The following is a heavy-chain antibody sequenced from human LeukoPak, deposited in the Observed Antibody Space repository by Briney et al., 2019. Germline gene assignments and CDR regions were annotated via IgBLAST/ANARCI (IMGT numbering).Heavy chain of an antibody. CDR1: GFTFSSYS. Sequence: PGGSLRLSCAASGFTFSSYSMSWVRQAPGKGLEWVGRIKSKTDGGTTDYAAPVKGRFTISRDDSKNTLYLQMNSLKTEDTAVYYCTTESSRDAFDIWGQGTMVTVSS. D-gene: IGHD6-6*01. J-gene: IGHJ3*02. V-gene: IGHV3-15*01. CDR3: TTESSRDAFDI. CDR2: IKSKTDGGTT.